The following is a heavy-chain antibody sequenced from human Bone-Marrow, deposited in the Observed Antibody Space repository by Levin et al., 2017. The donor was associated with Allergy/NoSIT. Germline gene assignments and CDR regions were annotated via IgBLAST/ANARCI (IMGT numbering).Heavy chain of an antibody. D-gene: IGHD3-3*01. CDR1: GYTFTGYY. CDR3: ARVPLNYDFWSGAIPYYFDY. J-gene: IGHJ4*02. V-gene: IGHV1-2*06. Sequence: GESLKISCKASGYTFTGYYMHWVRQAPGQGLEWMGRINPNSGGTNYAQKFQGRVTMTRDTSISTAYMELSRLRSDDTAVYYCARVPLNYDFWSGAIPYYFDYWGQGTLVTVSS. CDR2: INPNSGGT.